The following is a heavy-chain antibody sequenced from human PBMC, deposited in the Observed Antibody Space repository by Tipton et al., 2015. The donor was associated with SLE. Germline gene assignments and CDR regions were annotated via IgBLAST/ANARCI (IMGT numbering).Heavy chain of an antibody. V-gene: IGHV4-39*01. J-gene: IGHJ4*02. CDR3: ARRGGYHDFWSGYVIFDY. CDR2: IYYSGST. CDR1: GGSISSSSYY. Sequence: TLSLTCTVSGGSISSSSYYWGWIRQPPGKGLEWIGSIYYSGSTYYNPSLKSRVTISVDTSKNQFSLKLSSVTAADTAVYYCARRGGYHDFWSGYVIFDYWGQGTLVTVSS. D-gene: IGHD3-3*01.